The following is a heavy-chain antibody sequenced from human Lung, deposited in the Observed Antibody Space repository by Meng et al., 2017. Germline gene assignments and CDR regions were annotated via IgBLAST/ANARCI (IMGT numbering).Heavy chain of an antibody. J-gene: IGHJ4*02. D-gene: IGHD4-11*01. CDR3: ARGPTTMAHDFDY. Sequence: GLLQHGRPGLLEPPESLSLPCVVSGGSFSDYYWSWIRQPPGKGLEWIGEINHSGSTNYNPSLESRATISVDTSQNYLSLKLSSVTAADSAVYYCARGPTTMAHDFDYWGQGTLVTVSS. CDR2: INHSGST. V-gene: IGHV4-34*01. CDR1: GGSFSDYY.